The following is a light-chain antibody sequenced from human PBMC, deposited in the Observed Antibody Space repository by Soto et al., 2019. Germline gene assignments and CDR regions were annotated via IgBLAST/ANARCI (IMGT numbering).Light chain of an antibody. V-gene: IGKV1-16*02. Sequence: DIQMTQSTYSLSASVGDRVTITCRASQDIGNYLAWFQQKPGKAPQSLIYAASSLQNGVPSKFRGSGSGTDFPLTIIGPQPEDFATYYCQQYKSYPLTFGGGTKVEIK. J-gene: IGKJ4*01. CDR1: QDIGNY. CDR3: QQYKSYPLT. CDR2: AAS.